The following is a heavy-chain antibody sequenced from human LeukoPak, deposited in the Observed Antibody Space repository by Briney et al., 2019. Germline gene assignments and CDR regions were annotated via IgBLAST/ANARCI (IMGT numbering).Heavy chain of an antibody. Sequence: GGSLRLSCAASGFTFSSYSMNWVRQAPGKGLEWVSSISSSSSYIYYADSVKGRFTISRDNAKKSLYLQMNSLRAEDTAVYYCARDLGCTNGVCYRTLVDYWGQGTLVTVSS. V-gene: IGHV3-21*01. CDR3: ARDLGCTNGVCYRTLVDY. D-gene: IGHD2-8*01. CDR2: ISSSSSYI. CDR1: GFTFSSYS. J-gene: IGHJ4*02.